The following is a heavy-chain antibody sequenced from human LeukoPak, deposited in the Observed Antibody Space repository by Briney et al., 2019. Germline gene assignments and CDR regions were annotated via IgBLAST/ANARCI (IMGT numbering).Heavy chain of an antibody. CDR1: GFTFSDYY. CDR2: ISSSGSTI. V-gene: IGHV3-11*01. J-gene: IGHJ4*02. CDR3: ARDFRIRFVDTAPPGY. Sequence: GGSLKLSCAASGFTFSDYYMSWIRQAPGKGLEWVSYISSSGSTIYYADSVKGRFTISRDNAKNSLYLQMNSLRAEDTAVYYCARDFRIRFVDTAPPGYWGQGTLVTVSS. D-gene: IGHD5-18*01.